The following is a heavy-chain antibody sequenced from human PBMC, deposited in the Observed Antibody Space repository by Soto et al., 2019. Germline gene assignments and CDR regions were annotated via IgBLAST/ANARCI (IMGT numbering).Heavy chain of an antibody. CDR3: ARSRGYDYGMDV. CDR1: GFTFSSYS. V-gene: IGHV3-21*01. J-gene: IGHJ6*02. Sequence: GGSMRLSCAASGFTFSSYSMNWVRQAPGKGLEWVSSISSSSSYVYYADSVKGRFTISRDNAKNSLYLQMNSLRAEDTAVYYCARSRGYDYGMDVWGQGTTVTVSS. CDR2: ISSSSSYV. D-gene: IGHD5-12*01.